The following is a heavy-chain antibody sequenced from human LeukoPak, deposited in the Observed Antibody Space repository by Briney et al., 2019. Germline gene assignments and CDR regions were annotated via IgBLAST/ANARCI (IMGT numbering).Heavy chain of an antibody. D-gene: IGHD3-22*01. CDR3: AKDMSYYYDSRGLNDYYYSYGLDV. CDR1: GFTLYDYA. CDR2: MSGDGGRT. V-gene: IGHV3-43*02. J-gene: IGHJ6*02. Sequence: TGGSLRLSCAASGFTLYDYAMHWVRQAPGRGLEWVSFMSGDGGRTNYADSVKGRFTISRDKSKNSLYLQMISLRSEDTALYYCAKDMSYYYDSRGLNDYYYSYGLDVWGQGTTVTVSS.